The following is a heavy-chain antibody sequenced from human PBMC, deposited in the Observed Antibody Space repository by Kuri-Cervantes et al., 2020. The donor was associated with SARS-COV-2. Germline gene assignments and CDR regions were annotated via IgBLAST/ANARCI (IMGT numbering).Heavy chain of an antibody. CDR1: GDSVSNNIGA. D-gene: IGHD2-15*01. Sequence: LRLSCAISGDSVSNNIGAWNWIRQSPERGLEWLGRTYYRSKWYNDYATSVQSRISINPDTSKNQFSLYLKSVTPEDTAVYYCAREVYCNGGSCYGDNWFDPWGQGTLVTVSS. V-gene: IGHV6-1*01. CDR2: TYYRSKWYN. J-gene: IGHJ5*02. CDR3: AREVYCNGGSCYGDNWFDP.